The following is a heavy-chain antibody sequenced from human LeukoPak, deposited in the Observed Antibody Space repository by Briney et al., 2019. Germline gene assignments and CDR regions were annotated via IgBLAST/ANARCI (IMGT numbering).Heavy chain of an antibody. V-gene: IGHV3-9*01. Sequence: PDRSLRLSCAASGFNFDDYAMHWVRQVPGKGLEWVAGISWNSVTIAYADSVKGRFTISRDNGKNSLYLQMNSLRAEDTALYYCAEAVGYCTNGVCYKYFHHWGQGTLLTVSS. D-gene: IGHD2-8*01. CDR2: ISWNSVTI. CDR3: AEAVGYCTNGVCYKYFHH. J-gene: IGHJ1*01. CDR1: GFNFDDYA.